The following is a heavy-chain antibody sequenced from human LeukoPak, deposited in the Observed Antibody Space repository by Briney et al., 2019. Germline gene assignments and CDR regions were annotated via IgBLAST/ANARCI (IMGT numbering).Heavy chain of an antibody. V-gene: IGHV1-2*02. CDR2: INPNSGGT. CDR1: GYTFTGYY. D-gene: IGHD2-15*01. CDR3: ARVPISITSGTNYYYYGMDV. J-gene: IGHJ6*02. Sequence: ASVKVSCKASGYTFTGYYMHWVRQAPGQGLEWMGWINPNSGGTNYAQKFQGRVTMTRDTSISTAYMELSRLRSDDTAVYYCARVPISITSGTNYYYYGMDVWGQGTTVTVSS.